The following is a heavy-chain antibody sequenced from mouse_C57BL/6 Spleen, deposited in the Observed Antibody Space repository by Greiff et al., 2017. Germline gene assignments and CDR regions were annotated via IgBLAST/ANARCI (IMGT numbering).Heavy chain of an antibody. Sequence: EVQRVESGGGLVQPKGSLKLSCAASGFTFNTYAMHWVRQAPGKGLEWVARIRSKSSNYATYYADSVKDRFTISRDDSQSMLYLQMNNLKTEDTAMYYCVRGWLLPYDYAMDYWGQGTSVTVSS. D-gene: IGHD2-3*01. V-gene: IGHV10-3*01. CDR2: IRSKSSNYAT. CDR1: GFTFNTYA. CDR3: VRGWLLPYDYAMDY. J-gene: IGHJ4*01.